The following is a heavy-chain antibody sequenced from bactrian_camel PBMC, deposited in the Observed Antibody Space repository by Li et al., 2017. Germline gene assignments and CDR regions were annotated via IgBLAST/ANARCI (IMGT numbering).Heavy chain of an antibody. Sequence: VQLVESGGGSVQAGGSLRLSCVVSGVIFYGYCFGWVRQAPGKEREGVATIDRPGRLWYADSVKGRFTISKDNAKSTLYLEMNSLKPEDTATYYCAAKVGAWSLSPTRYNHWGQGTQVTVS. CDR3: AAKVGAWSLSPTRYNH. V-gene: IGHV3S67*01. CDR2: IDRPGRL. CDR1: GVIFYGYC. J-gene: IGHJ4*01. D-gene: IGHD5*01.